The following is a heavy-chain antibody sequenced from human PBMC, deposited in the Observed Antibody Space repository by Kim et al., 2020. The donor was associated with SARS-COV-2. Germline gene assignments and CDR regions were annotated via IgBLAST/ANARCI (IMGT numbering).Heavy chain of an antibody. CDR1: GFTFSSYW. D-gene: IGHD3-3*01. V-gene: IGHV3-74*01. J-gene: IGHJ4*02. CDR3: ARDPDFWSGYYTYYFDY. Sequence: GGSLRLSCAASGFTFSSYWMHWVRQAPGKGLVWVSRINSDGSSTSYADSVKGRFTISRDNAKNTLYLQMNSLRAEDTAVYYCARDPDFWSGYYTYYFDYWGQGTLVTVSS. CDR2: INSDGSST.